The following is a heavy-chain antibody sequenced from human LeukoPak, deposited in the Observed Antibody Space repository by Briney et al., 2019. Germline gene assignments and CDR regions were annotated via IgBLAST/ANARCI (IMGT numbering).Heavy chain of an antibody. V-gene: IGHV3-49*04. CDR1: GFTFGDYA. CDR2: IRSKAYGGTT. J-gene: IGHJ4*02. Sequence: GRSLRLSCTASGFTFGDYAMSWVRQAPGKGLEWVGFIRSKAYGGTTEYAASVKGRFTISRDDSKSIAYLQMNSLKTEDTAVYYCTRDRRLGYYDSSGSYYDYWGQGTLVTVSS. D-gene: IGHD3-22*01. CDR3: TRDRRLGYYDSSGSYYDY.